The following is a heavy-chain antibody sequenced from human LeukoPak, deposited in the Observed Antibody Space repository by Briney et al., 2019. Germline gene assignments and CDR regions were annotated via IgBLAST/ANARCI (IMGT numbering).Heavy chain of an antibody. CDR1: GGSISSGDYY. Sequence: SETLSLTCTVSGGSISSGDYYWSWIRQPPGKGLEWIGYIYYSGSTSYYPSLKSRVTISVDTSKNQFSLKLSSVTAADTAVYYCARGSNWAVDYWGQGTLVTVSS. J-gene: IGHJ4*02. CDR2: IYYSGST. V-gene: IGHV4-30-4*08. CDR3: ARGSNWAVDY. D-gene: IGHD7-27*01.